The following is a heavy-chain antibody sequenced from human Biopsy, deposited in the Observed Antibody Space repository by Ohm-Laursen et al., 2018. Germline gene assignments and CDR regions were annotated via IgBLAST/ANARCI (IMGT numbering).Heavy chain of an antibody. Sequence: GSLRLSCSASGFTFSDYYMSWIRQAPGKGLEWLSYISGSGTTIFYADSVKGRFTVSRDNAKNSLYLQMNSLTVENTAVYYCAKDGEGSYQDDWGQETLVTVSS. CDR3: AKDGEGSYQDD. CDR2: ISGSGTTI. J-gene: IGHJ4*02. D-gene: IGHD3-16*02. CDR1: GFTFSDYY. V-gene: IGHV3-11*01.